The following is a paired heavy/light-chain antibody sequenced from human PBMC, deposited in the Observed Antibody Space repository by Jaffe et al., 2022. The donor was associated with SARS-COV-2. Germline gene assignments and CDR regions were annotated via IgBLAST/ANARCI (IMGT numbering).Heavy chain of an antibody. D-gene: IGHD1-26*01. Sequence: QVQLVESGGGLVKPGGSLRLSCAASGFTFSDYYMSWIRQAPGKGLEWISYISGRSDYTNYADSVKGRFTISRDNAKNSLYLQMNSLRAEDTAVYYCARRLIVGTTGEMDVWGPGTTVTVSS. CDR1: GFTFSDYY. V-gene: IGHV3-11*06. J-gene: IGHJ6*02. CDR2: ISGRSDYT. CDR3: ARRLIVGTTGEMDV.
Light chain of an antibody. CDR1: QSISRY. CDR2: AAS. J-gene: IGKJ1*01. V-gene: IGKV1-39*01. Sequence: DIQMTQSPSSLSASVGDRVTITCRASQSISRYLNWYQQKPGKAPNLLIYAASSLQSGVPSRFSGSGSGTDFTLTISSLQPEDFATYSCQQSYSTPWTFGQGTKVEIK. CDR3: QQSYSTPWT.